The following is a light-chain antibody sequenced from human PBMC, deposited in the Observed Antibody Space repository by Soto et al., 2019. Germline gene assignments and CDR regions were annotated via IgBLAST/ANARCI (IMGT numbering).Light chain of an antibody. CDR2: DVS. V-gene: IGLV2-14*01. CDR1: SSDVGGFDS. CDR3: SSYTSSSALLL. Sequence: QSALTQPASVSGSPGQSITISCTGTSSDVGGFDSVSWYQQHPGKAPKLMIYDVSSRPSGVSNRFSGSKSGNTASLTISGLQAEDEDDYYGSSYTSSSALLLFGGGTKLTVL. J-gene: IGLJ2*01.